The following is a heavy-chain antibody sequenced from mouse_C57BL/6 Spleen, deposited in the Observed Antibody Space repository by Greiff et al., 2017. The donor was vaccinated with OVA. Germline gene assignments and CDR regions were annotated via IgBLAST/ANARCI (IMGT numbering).Heavy chain of an antibody. D-gene: IGHD2-5*01. CDR2: INPNNGGT. CDR3: ATYYSNYFAY. V-gene: IGHV1-26*01. J-gene: IGHJ3*01. CDR1: GYTFTDYY. Sequence: EVQLQQSGPELVKPGASVKISCKASGYTFTDYYMNWVKQSHGKSLEWIGDINPNNGGTSYNQKFKGKATLTVDKSSSTAYMELRSLTSEDSAVYYCATYYSNYFAYWGQGTLVTVSA.